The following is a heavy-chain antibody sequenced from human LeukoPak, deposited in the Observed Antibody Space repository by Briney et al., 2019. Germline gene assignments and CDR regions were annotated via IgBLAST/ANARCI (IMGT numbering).Heavy chain of an antibody. Sequence: ASVKVSCKVSGYTLAELSMHWVRQAPGKGLEWMGGFDPEDGETIYAQKFQGRVTMTEDTSTDTAYMELSSLRSEDTAVYYCATRGLAAAGTRYYYYGMDVWGQGTTVTVSS. CDR1: GYTLAELS. D-gene: IGHD6-13*01. CDR2: FDPEDGET. V-gene: IGHV1-24*01. CDR3: ATRGLAAAGTRYYYYGMDV. J-gene: IGHJ6*02.